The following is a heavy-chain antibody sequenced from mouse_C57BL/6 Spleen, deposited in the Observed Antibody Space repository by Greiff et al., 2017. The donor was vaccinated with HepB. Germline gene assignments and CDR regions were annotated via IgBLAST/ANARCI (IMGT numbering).Heavy chain of an antibody. CDR3: ARYDGYFSSAMDY. J-gene: IGHJ4*01. Sequence: QVQLQQPGAELVKPGASVKMSCKASGYTFTSYWITWVKQRPGQGLEWIGDIYPGSGSTNYNEKFKSKATLTVYTSSSTAYMQLSSLTSEDSAVYYCARYDGYFSSAMDYCGQGTSVTVSS. CDR2: IYPGSGST. D-gene: IGHD2-3*01. CDR1: GYTFTSYW. V-gene: IGHV1-55*01.